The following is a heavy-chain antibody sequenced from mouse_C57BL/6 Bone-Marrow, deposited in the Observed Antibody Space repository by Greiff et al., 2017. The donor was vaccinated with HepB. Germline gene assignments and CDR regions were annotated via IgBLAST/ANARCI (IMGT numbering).Heavy chain of an antibody. J-gene: IGHJ3*01. CDR2: ISYDGSN. D-gene: IGHD2-3*01. V-gene: IGHV3-6*01. Sequence: EVKLVESGPGLVKPSQSLSLTCSVTGYSITSGYYWNWIRQFPGNKLEWMGYISYDGSNNYNPSLKNRISITRDTSKNQFFLKLNSVTTEDTATYYCASHDGYWFAYWGQGTLVTVSA. CDR3: ASHDGYWFAY. CDR1: GYSITSGYY.